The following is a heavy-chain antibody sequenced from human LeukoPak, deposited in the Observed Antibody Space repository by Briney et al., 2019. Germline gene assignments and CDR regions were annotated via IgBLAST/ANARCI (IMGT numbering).Heavy chain of an antibody. CDR3: ARGYEVVDF. CDR1: GGSISSYF. J-gene: IGHJ4*02. Sequence: PSETLSLTCTVSGGSISSYFLSWIRQPAGKGLEWIGHIYPSGSTNYSPSLKSRVTMSVDTSKNQFSLKLNSVTAADTAVYYCARGYEVVDFWGQGTLVTVSS. D-gene: IGHD2-15*01. CDR2: IYPSGST. V-gene: IGHV4-4*07.